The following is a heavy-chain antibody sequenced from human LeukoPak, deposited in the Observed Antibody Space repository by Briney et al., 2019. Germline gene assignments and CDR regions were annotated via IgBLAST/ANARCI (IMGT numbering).Heavy chain of an antibody. D-gene: IGHD3-16*01. CDR2: MYTGGTT. V-gene: IGHV3-53*01. CDR3: AKDEATSGGGLAS. CDR1: GFTVSGTH. Sequence: GGSLRLSCAASGFTVSGTHMSWVRQAPGTGLEWVSAMYTGGTTYYADSVKGRFTISRDNSRNTLFLHMSSLRADDTAVYYCAKDEATSGGGLASWGQGTLVTVSS. J-gene: IGHJ4*02.